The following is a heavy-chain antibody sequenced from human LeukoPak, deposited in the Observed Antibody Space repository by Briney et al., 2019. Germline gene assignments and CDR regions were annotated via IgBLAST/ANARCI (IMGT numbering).Heavy chain of an antibody. CDR2: IIPIFGTA. V-gene: IGHV1-69*06. Sequence: ASVKVSCKASGGTFSSYAISWVLQAPGQGLEWMGGIIPIFGTANYAQKFQGRVTITADKSTSTAYMELSSLRSEDTAVYYCARFSRETTVTLGAFDIWGQGTMVTVSS. D-gene: IGHD4-17*01. CDR1: GGTFSSYA. J-gene: IGHJ3*02. CDR3: ARFSRETTVTLGAFDI.